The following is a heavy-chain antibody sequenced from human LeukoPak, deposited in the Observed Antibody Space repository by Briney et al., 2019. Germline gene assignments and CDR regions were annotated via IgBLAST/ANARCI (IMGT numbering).Heavy chain of an antibody. CDR3: ARDDGGSSSSRYYYYMDV. CDR1: GCSISGGYY. J-gene: IGHJ6*03. Sequence: SETLSLTCTVSGCSISGGYYWGWIRQPPGKGLEWIGSIYHSGSTYYNPSLKSRVTISVDTSKNQFSLKLSSVTAADTAVYYCARDDGGSSSSRYYYYMDVWGKGATVTVSS. V-gene: IGHV4-38-2*02. D-gene: IGHD6-6*01. CDR2: IYHSGST.